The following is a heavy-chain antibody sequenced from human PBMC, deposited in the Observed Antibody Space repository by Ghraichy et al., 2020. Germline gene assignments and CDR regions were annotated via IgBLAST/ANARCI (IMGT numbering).Heavy chain of an antibody. CDR2: ISVSGGST. V-gene: IGHV3-23*01. Sequence: GGSLRLSCATSGFTFSSYAMSWVRQAPGKGLEWVSGISVSGGSTYYADSVKGRFTISRESSKSTLYLQMNSLRAEDTAVYFCAKLFGEGSGWDSYYFDYWGQGTLVTVSS. CDR1: GFTFSSYA. D-gene: IGHD6-19*01. J-gene: IGHJ4*02. CDR3: AKLFGEGSGWDSYYFDY.